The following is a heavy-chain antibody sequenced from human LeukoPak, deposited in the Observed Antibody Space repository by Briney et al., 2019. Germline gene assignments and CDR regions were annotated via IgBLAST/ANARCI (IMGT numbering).Heavy chain of an antibody. CDR3: AREGGSDY. Sequence: ASVKVSCKASGGTFSSYAISWVRQAPGQGLEWMGWINPNSGGTNYAQKFQGRVTMTRDTSISTAYMELSRLRSDDTAVYYCAREGGSDYWGQGTLVTVSS. CDR2: INPNSGGT. D-gene: IGHD5-12*01. J-gene: IGHJ4*02. V-gene: IGHV1-2*02. CDR1: GGTFSSYA.